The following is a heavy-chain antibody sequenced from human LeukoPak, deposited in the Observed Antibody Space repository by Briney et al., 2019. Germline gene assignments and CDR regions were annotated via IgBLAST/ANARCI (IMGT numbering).Heavy chain of an antibody. CDR2: IRYDGSNK. V-gene: IGHV3-30*02. CDR1: GFTFSGYG. CDR3: AKASAIDY. Sequence: GGSLRLSCAASGFTFSGYGMHWVHQAPGKGLEWVAFIRYDGSNKYYTDSVKGRFTISRDNSKNTLYLQMNSLRPEDTAVYYCAKASAIDYWGQGTLVTVSS. J-gene: IGHJ4*02.